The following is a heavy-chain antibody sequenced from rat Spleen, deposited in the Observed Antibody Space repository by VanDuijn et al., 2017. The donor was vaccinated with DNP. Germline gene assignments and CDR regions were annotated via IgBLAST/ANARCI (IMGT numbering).Heavy chain of an antibody. J-gene: IGHJ3*01. V-gene: IGHV4-2*01. Sequence: EVKLVESGGGLAQPGRSLKLSCAASGFNFNDYWMGWVRQAPGKGLEWIGEINKDSRTINYIPSLKDKFTISRDNAQDTLYLQMDSLRSEDTAIYYCARLDYDGYYLRGFAYWGQGTLVTVSS. D-gene: IGHD1-12*03. CDR3: ARLDYDGYYLRGFAY. CDR2: INKDSRTI. CDR1: GFNFNDYW.